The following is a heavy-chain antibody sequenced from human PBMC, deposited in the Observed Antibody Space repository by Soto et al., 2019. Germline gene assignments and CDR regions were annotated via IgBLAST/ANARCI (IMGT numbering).Heavy chain of an antibody. CDR3: ATGLLGYCSGGSCYSDS. CDR2: ISGDNGST. V-gene: IGHV1-18*01. CDR1: AYTFTNYA. D-gene: IGHD2-15*01. J-gene: IGHJ4*02. Sequence: QVQLVQSGAEVKKPGASVRVSCQTSAYTFTNYAVSWVRQAPGQGLEWMGWISGDNGSTIYAQKFQGRVTMTTDTSTRKAYMELRSLRSDDTAVYYCATGLLGYCSGGSCYSDSWGQGTLVTVSS.